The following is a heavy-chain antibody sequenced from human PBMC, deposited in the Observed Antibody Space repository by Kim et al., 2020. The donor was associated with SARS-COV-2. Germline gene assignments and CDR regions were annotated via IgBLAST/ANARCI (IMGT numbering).Heavy chain of an antibody. CDR3: ARELFLVAATGGNWFDP. CDR2: ISAYNGNP. J-gene: IGHJ5*02. V-gene: IGHV1-18*01. CDR1: GYTFTSYG. D-gene: IGHD2-15*01. Sequence: ASVKVSCKASGYTFTSYGISWVRQAPGQGLEWMGWISAYNGNPNYAQKLPGRVTMTTDTSTSTAYMELRSLRSDDTAVYYCARELFLVAATGGNWFDPWGQGTLVTVAS.